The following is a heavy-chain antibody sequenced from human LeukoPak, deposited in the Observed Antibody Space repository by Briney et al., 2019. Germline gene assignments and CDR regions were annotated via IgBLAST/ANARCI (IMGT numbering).Heavy chain of an antibody. D-gene: IGHD3-10*01. CDR2: INPKSGGT. CDR1: GYTFTDYY. CDR3: ARELPYFGSGNQDAFDI. Sequence: ASVKVSCKASGYTFTDYYMHWVRQAPGQGLEWMGWINPKSGGTRYAQKFQGRVTMTRDTSISTAYMELSRLGSDDTAVYYCARELPYFGSGNQDAFDIWGQGTMVTVSS. J-gene: IGHJ3*02. V-gene: IGHV1-2*02.